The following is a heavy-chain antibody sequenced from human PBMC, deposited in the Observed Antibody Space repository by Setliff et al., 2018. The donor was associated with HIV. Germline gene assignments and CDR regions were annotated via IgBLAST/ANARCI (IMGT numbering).Heavy chain of an antibody. CDR3: ARDLEGYCNSASCPPGY. Sequence: WASVKVSCKVSGGTVRSYSISWVRQVPGQGLEWVGGIIPMFGSTNYAQKFQGRVTITTDESTSTTYMELSSLRSEDTAVYYCARDLEGYCNSASCPPGYWGQGTLVTVSS. CDR1: GGTVRSYS. J-gene: IGHJ4*02. D-gene: IGHD2-2*01. V-gene: IGHV1-69*05. CDR2: IIPMFGST.